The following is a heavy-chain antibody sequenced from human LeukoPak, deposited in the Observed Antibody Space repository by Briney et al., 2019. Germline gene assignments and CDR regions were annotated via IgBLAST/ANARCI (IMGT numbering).Heavy chain of an antibody. V-gene: IGHV3-64*01. J-gene: IGHJ3*02. D-gene: IGHD6-19*01. CDR3: ARSAYSSGCYWRAFDI. CDR1: GFTFSSYA. Sequence: GGSLRLSCAASGFTFSSYAMHWVRQAPGKGLEYVSAISSNGGSTYYANSVKGRFTISRDNSKNTLYLQMGSLRAEDMAVYYCARSAYSSGCYWRAFDIWGQGTMVTVSS. CDR2: ISSNGGST.